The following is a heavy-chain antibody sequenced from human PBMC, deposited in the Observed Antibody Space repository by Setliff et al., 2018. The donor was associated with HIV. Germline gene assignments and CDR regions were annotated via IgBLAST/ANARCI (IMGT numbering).Heavy chain of an antibody. V-gene: IGHV1-3*01. CDR3: ARDPNQVGAVAGALDY. D-gene: IGHD6-19*01. J-gene: IGHJ4*02. CDR2: INAGNGNT. CDR1: GYTFTSFA. Sequence: ASVNVSCKASGYTFTSFAMHWVRQAPGQRLEWMGWINAGNGNTKYSQKFQGRVTITRDISASTAYMELSSLRFEDTAVYYCARDPNQVGAVAGALDYWGQGTLVTVSS.